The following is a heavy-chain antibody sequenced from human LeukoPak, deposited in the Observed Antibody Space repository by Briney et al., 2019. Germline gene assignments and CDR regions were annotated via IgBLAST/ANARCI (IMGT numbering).Heavy chain of an antibody. J-gene: IGHJ4*02. CDR2: IHYSGSP. D-gene: IGHD4-17*01. CDR1: GASISSYY. V-gene: IGHV4-59*12. CDR3: ARDFGYGDYFFDD. Sequence: PSETLSLTCTVSGASISSYYWNWIRQSPGKGLEWIACIHYSGSPNYNPSLKSRITISVDKSKNQFSLKLSSVTAADTAVYYCARDFGYGDYFFDDWGQGTLVTVSS.